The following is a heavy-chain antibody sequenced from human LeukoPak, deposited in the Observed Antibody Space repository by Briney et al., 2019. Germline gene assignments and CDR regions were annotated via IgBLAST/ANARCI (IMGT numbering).Heavy chain of an antibody. CDR2: INDSGST. D-gene: IGHD3-9*01. CDR1: GGSFSGYY. Sequence: SETLSLTCAVYGGSFSGYYWSWIRQPPGKGLEWIGEINDSGSTNYNPSLKSRVTISVDTSKNQFSLKLSSVTAADTAVYYCANQYYDILTGYYPPSGYYYYYGMDVWGQGTTVTVSS. J-gene: IGHJ6*02. CDR3: ANQYYDILTGYYPPSGYYYYYGMDV. V-gene: IGHV4-34*01.